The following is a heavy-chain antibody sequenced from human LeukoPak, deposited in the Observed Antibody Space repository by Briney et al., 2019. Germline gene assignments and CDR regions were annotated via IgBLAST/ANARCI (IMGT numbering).Heavy chain of an antibody. Sequence: ASVKVSCKASGYTFTSYYMHWVRQAPGQGLEWMGIINPSGGSTSYAQKFQGRVTMTRDTSTSTAYMELSRLRSDDTAVYYCARDRVQLERRLDYWGQGTLVTVSS. V-gene: IGHV1-46*01. CDR1: GYTFTSYY. J-gene: IGHJ4*02. CDR2: INPSGGST. CDR3: ARDRVQLERRLDY. D-gene: IGHD1-1*01.